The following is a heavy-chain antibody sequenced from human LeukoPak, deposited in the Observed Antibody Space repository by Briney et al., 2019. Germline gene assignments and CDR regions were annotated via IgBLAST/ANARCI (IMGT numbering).Heavy chain of an antibody. J-gene: IGHJ5*02. V-gene: IGHV1-2*02. D-gene: IGHD6-13*01. CDR1: GYTFTDYY. CDR2: INPNSGGT. CDR3: ARGIAAAGGRWFDP. Sequence: GASVKVSCKASGYTFTDYYMHWVRQPPGQGLEWMGWINPNSGGTNYAQQFQGRVTMTRDTSISTAYMELSNLRSDDTAVYYCARGIAAAGGRWFDPWGQGTLVTVSS.